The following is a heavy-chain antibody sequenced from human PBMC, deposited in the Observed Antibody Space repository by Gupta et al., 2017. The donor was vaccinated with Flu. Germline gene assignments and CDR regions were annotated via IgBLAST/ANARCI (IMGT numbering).Heavy chain of an antibody. CDR3: AGGGSWSGYYYYYYGMDV. CDR1: GGSFSGYY. D-gene: IGHD2-15*01. Sequence: QVQLQQWGAGLLKPSETLSLTCAVYGGSFSGYYLSWIRQPPGKGLEWIGEINHSGSPNYNPSLKSRVTISVDTSKNQFSLKLSSVTAADTAVYYCAGGGSWSGYYYYYYGMDVWGQGTTVTVSS. V-gene: IGHV4-34*01. CDR2: INHSGSP. J-gene: IGHJ6*02.